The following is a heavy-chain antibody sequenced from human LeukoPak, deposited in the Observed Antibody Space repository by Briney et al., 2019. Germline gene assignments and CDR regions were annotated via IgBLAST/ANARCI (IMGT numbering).Heavy chain of an antibody. D-gene: IGHD3-22*01. CDR1: GFTFSSYN. Sequence: PGGSLRLSCAASGFTFSSYNMNWVRQAPGKGLEWVSSITSSSSYIYYADSVKGRFTIPRDNSKNTLYLQMNSLRAEDTAVYYCAKSITMMLKTGYWGQGTLVTVSS. V-gene: IGHV3-21*04. CDR3: AKSITMMLKTGY. J-gene: IGHJ4*02. CDR2: ITSSSSYI.